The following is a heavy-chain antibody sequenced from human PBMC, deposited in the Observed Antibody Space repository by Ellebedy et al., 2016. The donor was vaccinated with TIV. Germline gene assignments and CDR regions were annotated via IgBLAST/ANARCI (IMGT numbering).Heavy chain of an antibody. V-gene: IGHV3-33*08. CDR1: GFTFSNYA. D-gene: IGHD2-21*01. CDR3: ARDPGGGGDFGDNWFDP. CDR2: IWYDGSKQ. Sequence: GESLKISCAASGFTFSNYAIHWVRQTPGKGLDWVAVIWYDGSKQYYADSVKGRFTISRDNSKNTLYLQMNSLTAEDTAVYYCARDPGGGGDFGDNWFDPWGQGTLVTVSS. J-gene: IGHJ5*02.